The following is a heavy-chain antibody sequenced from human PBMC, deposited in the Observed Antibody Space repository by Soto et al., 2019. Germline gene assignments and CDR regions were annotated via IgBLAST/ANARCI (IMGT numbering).Heavy chain of an antibody. CDR3: AKGFIVVVTVIRPDDALDV. D-gene: IGHD2-21*02. J-gene: IGHJ3*01. CDR1: GFTFGNYG. CDR2: ISGGGGST. Sequence: EVQLLESGGGLVQPGGSLRLSCAASGFTFGNYGMNWVRQAPGKGLEWVSGISGGGGSTYYADSVKGRFTVSRDPSKSTVFLEMNSLRAEDTAVYYCAKGFIVVVTVIRPDDALDVWAHGTLVTVSS. V-gene: IGHV3-23*01.